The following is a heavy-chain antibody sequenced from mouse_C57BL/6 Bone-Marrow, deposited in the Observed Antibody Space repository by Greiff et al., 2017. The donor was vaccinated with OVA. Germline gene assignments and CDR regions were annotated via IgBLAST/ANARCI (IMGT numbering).Heavy chain of an antibody. J-gene: IGHJ2*01. CDR1: GYTFTSYW. CDR2: IDPSDSYT. CDR3: ARMGYSNYGFDY. Sequence: QVQLQQPGAELVMPGASVKLSCKASGYTFTSYWMHWVKQRPGQGLEWIGEIDPSDSYTNYNQKFKGKSTLTVDKSSSTAYMQLSSLTSEDSAVYYCARMGYSNYGFDYWGQGTTLTVSS. D-gene: IGHD2-5*01. V-gene: IGHV1-69*01.